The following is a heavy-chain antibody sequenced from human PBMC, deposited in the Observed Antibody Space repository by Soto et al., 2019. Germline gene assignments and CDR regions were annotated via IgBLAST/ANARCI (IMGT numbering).Heavy chain of an antibody. CDR1: GFTFSSYA. CDR2: ISYDGSNK. V-gene: IGHV3-30-3*01. J-gene: IGHJ6*02. D-gene: IGHD3-3*01. Sequence: GGSLRLSCAASGFTFSSYAMHWVRQAPGKGLEWVAVISYDGSNKYYADSVKGRFTISRDNSKNTLYLQMNSLRAEDTAVYYCAREESGYSSEVDDYYGMDVWGQGTTVTVSS. CDR3: AREESGYSSEVDDYYGMDV.